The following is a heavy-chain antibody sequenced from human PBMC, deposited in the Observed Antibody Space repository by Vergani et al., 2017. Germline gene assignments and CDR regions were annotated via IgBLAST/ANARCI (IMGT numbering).Heavy chain of an antibody. Sequence: EVQLVESGGGIVKPGGSLRLSCVASGFSFRNAWMNWVRRTPGKGLEWVGRIKSTFDRWTTDYAAAGKGRFTISRDDSKNTLFLQMNGLKTEDIGVYYCTTDPRYCGDGSCXWLRDHHYYGMDVWVQGTTVTVSS. V-gene: IGHV3-15*07. D-gene: IGHD2-21*01. CDR1: GFSFRNAW. CDR2: IKSTFDRWTT. J-gene: IGHJ6*02. CDR3: TTDPRYCGDGSCXWLRDHHYYGMDV.